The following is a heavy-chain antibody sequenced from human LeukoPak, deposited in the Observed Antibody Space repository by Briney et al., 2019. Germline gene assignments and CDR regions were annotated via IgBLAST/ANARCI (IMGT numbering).Heavy chain of an antibody. CDR2: IYYSGST. V-gene: IGHV4-34*01. CDR1: GGSFSGYY. J-gene: IGHJ4*02. CDR3: ARLGLSSD. Sequence: SETLSLTCAVYGGSFSGYYWSWIRQPPGKGLEWIGSIYYSGSTYYNPSLKSRVTISVDTSKNQFSLKLSSVTAADTAVYYCARLGLSSDWGQGTLVTVSS. D-gene: IGHD6-19*01.